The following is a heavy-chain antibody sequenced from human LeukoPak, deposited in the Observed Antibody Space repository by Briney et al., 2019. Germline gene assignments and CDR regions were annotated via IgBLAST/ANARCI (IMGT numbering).Heavy chain of an antibody. CDR1: GYTFTGYY. Sequence: RASVKVSCKASGYTFTGYYMHWVRQAPGQGLEWMGWINPNSGGTNYAQKFQGRVTMTRDTSISTAYMELSRLRSDDTAVYYCARVGYYDSSGYYGLPAIDAFDIWGQGTMVTVSS. J-gene: IGHJ3*02. CDR2: INPNSGGT. D-gene: IGHD3-22*01. CDR3: ARVGYYDSSGYYGLPAIDAFDI. V-gene: IGHV1-2*02.